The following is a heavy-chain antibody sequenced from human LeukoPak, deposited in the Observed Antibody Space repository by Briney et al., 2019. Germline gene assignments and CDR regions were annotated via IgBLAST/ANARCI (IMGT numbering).Heavy chain of an antibody. CDR3: ARDRSSRLNYYYYYYMDV. CDR1: GYTFTSYG. CDR2: ISAYNGNT. D-gene: IGHD6-13*01. Sequence: GASVKVSCKASGYTFTSYGISWVRQAPGQGLEWMGWISAYNGNTNYAQKFQGRVTMTRDTSISTAYMELSRLRSDDTAVYYCARDRSSRLNYYYYYYMDVWGKGTTVTISS. V-gene: IGHV1-18*01. J-gene: IGHJ6*03.